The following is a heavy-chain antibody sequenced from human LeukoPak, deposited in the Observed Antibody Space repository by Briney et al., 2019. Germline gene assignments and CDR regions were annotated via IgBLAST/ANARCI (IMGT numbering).Heavy chain of an antibody. V-gene: IGHV3-21*01. CDR1: GFTFSDYS. Sequence: GGSLRLSCAASGFTFSDYSMNWVRQAPGKGLEWVSSISSSSSYIYYADSVKGRFTVSRDNAKNSLYLHMNSLRAEDTAVYYCARASFPDKKFDYWGQGTLVTVSS. D-gene: IGHD3-9*01. J-gene: IGHJ4*02. CDR2: ISSSSSYI. CDR3: ARASFPDKKFDY.